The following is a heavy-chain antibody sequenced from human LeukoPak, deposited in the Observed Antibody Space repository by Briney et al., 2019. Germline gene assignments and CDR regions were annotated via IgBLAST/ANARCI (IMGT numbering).Heavy chain of an antibody. CDR3: AKDIRLDNNGYQYDAYFDY. V-gene: IGHV3-43*02. D-gene: IGHD3-22*01. J-gene: IGHJ4*02. Sequence: GGSLRLSCAASGFTFDDYAMHWVRQAPGKGLEWVSLISGDGGSTYYADSVKGRFTISRDNSKNSLYLQMNSLRTEDTALYYCAKDIRLDNNGYQYDAYFDYWGQGTLVTVSS. CDR2: ISGDGGST. CDR1: GFTFDDYA.